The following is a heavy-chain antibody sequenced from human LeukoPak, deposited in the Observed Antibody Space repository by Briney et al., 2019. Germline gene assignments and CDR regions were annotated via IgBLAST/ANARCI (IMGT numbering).Heavy chain of an antibody. V-gene: IGHV3-23*01. D-gene: IGHD6-19*01. CDR1: GFPFSSYS. CDR2: ISGSGAST. CDR3: AKLPSVGWYGGGNWFDP. Sequence: GGSLRLPCAASGFPFSSYSVRWVRQAPAKGLEWVSAISGSGASTYYADSAKGRFTISRDSSKKTLYLQMNSLRVEDTARYYCAKLPSVGWYGGGNWFDPWGQGNLVTVSS. J-gene: IGHJ5*02.